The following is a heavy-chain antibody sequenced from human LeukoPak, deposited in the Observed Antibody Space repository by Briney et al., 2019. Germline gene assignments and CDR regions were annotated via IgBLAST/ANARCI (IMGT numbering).Heavy chain of an antibody. CDR1: GFTFGDYA. V-gene: IGHV3-49*04. Sequence: GGSLRLSCTASGFTFGDYAMSWVRQAPGKGLEWVGFIRSKAYGGTTEYAASVKGRFTISRDDSKSIAYLQMNSLKTEDTAVYYCTRALIQLWSPTFDYWGQGTLVTVSP. J-gene: IGHJ4*02. CDR3: TRALIQLWSPTFDY. CDR2: IRSKAYGGTT. D-gene: IGHD5-18*01.